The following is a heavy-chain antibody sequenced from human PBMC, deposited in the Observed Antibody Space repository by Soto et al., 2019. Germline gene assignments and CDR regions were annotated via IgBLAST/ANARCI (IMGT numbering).Heavy chain of an antibody. CDR3: ARDRDEAVAGTRPSGYYYYGMDV. CDR2: IIPIFGTA. Sequence: SVKVSCKASGGTLSSDAISWVRQAPGQGLEWMGGIIPIFGTANYAQKFQGRVTITADKSTSTAYMELSSLRSEDTAVYYCARDRDEAVAGTRPSGYYYYGMDVWGQGTTVTVSS. J-gene: IGHJ6*02. D-gene: IGHD6-19*01. V-gene: IGHV1-69*06. CDR1: GGTLSSDA.